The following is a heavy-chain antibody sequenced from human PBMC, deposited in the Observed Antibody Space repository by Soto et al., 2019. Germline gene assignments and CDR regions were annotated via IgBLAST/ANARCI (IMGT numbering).Heavy chain of an antibody. J-gene: IGHJ5*02. CDR3: AKNQGVELVPLATVDWFDP. D-gene: IGHD1-26*01. CDR1: GFIFENFG. CDR2: ISGSGFKK. Sequence: GGSLSLSCAASGFIFENFGMSWVRQAPGKGLEWISSISGSGFKKYYADSVKGRFTISRDNSKSTVYLELNNLSAEDTAVYHCAKNQGVELVPLATVDWFDPWGQGSVVTVSS. V-gene: IGHV3-23*01.